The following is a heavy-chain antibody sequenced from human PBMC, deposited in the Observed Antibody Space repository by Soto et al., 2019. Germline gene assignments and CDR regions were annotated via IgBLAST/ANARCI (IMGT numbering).Heavy chain of an antibody. D-gene: IGHD6-13*01. Sequence: EVQLLESGGGLVQPGGSLRLSCAASGFTFSSYAMSWVRQTPGKGLEWVSGISYGGSKTYYADSVKGRFTVSRDNSKNTLYLQMTSLRAEDTAVYYCAKSPRLAAADAQFDCWGPGTLVTVSS. J-gene: IGHJ4*02. CDR3: AKSPRLAAADAQFDC. CDR2: ISYGGSKT. CDR1: GFTFSSYA. V-gene: IGHV3-23*01.